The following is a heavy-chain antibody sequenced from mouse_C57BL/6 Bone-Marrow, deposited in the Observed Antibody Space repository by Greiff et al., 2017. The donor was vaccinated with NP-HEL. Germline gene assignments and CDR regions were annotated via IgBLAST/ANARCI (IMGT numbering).Heavy chain of an antibody. CDR3: ARTGGRQYPYAMDY. V-gene: IGHV2-2*01. D-gene: IGHD5-1*01. J-gene: IGHJ4*01. CDR2: IWSGGST. CDR1: GFSLTSYG. Sequence: VQLQQSGPGLVQPSQSLSITCTVSGFSLTSYGVHWVRQSPGKGLEWLGVIWSGGSTDYNAAFISRLSISKDNSKRQVFFKMNSLQADDTAIYYCARTGGRQYPYAMDYWGQGTSVTVSS.